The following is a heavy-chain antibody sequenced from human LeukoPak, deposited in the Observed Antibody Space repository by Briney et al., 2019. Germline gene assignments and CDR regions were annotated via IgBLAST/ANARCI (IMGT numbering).Heavy chain of an antibody. CDR2: IIPIFGTA. Sequence: SVKVSCKASGGTFSSYAISWVRQAPGQGLEWMGGIIPIFGTANYAQKFQGRVTITADESTSTAYMELSSLRSEDTAVYYCASGLVRSIVATIKWGQGTLVTVSS. D-gene: IGHD5-12*01. CDR1: GGTFSSYA. CDR3: ASGLVRSIVATIK. J-gene: IGHJ4*02. V-gene: IGHV1-69*13.